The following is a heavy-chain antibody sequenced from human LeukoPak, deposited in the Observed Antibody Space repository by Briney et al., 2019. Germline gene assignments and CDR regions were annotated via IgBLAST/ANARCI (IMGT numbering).Heavy chain of an antibody. CDR3: ARHLDYYGSGTYEY. D-gene: IGHD3-10*01. CDR1: GGSISSYY. V-gene: IGHV4-59*08. Sequence: SETLSLTCTVSGGSISSYYWSWIRQPPGKGLEWIAYIHYNGYTNYNPSLKSRVTISVDTSKNQFSLKLSSVTAADAAVYYCARHLDYYGSGTYEYWGQGTLVTVSS. CDR2: IHYNGYT. J-gene: IGHJ4*02.